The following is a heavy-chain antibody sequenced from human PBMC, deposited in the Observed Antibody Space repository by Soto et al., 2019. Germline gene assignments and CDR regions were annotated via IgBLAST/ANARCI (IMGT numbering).Heavy chain of an antibody. D-gene: IGHD6-13*01. Sequence: QVQLVESGGGLVKPGGSLRLSCAASGFTFSDYYMSWIRQAPGKGLEWISYINSSSSYTNYADSVKGRFTLSRDNAKNSLYLQMNRMRAEDTAVYYCARIIAAAGGRRYFDLWGRGSLVTVSS. CDR1: GFTFSDYY. J-gene: IGHJ2*01. CDR3: ARIIAAAGGRRYFDL. V-gene: IGHV3-11*05. CDR2: INSSSSYT.